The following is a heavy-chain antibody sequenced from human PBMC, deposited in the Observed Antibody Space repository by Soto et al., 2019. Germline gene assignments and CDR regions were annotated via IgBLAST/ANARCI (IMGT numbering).Heavy chain of an antibody. V-gene: IGHV3-72*01. CDR3: VRATYFSDSSGYTRCLDY. Sequence: GGSLRLSCAGSGFTLGDHYIDWVRQAPEKGLELVVRSRDKPPGDSTAYAPSVKGRFTTSRDESKNSAYLQMNSPKTEDTAVYYCVRATYFSDSSGYTRCLDYWGQGTLVTVSS. D-gene: IGHD3-22*01. CDR2: SRDKPPGDST. J-gene: IGHJ4*02. CDR1: GFTLGDHY.